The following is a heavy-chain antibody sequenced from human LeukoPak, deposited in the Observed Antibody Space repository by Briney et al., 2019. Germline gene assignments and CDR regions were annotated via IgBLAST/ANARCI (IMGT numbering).Heavy chain of an antibody. D-gene: IGHD6-6*01. CDR2: IYHSGST. J-gene: IGHJ4*02. CDR1: GGSISSYY. Sequence: PSETLSLTCTVSGGSISSYYWSWIRQLPGKGLEWIGYIYHSGSTNYNPSLKSRVTISIDTSKNQFSLKLSSVTAADTAVYYCARGGSSSSDSNFDYWGQGTLVTVSS. V-gene: IGHV4-59*01. CDR3: ARGGSSSSDSNFDY.